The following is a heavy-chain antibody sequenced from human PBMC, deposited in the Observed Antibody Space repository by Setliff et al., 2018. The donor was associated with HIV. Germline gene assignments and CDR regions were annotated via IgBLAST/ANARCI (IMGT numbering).Heavy chain of an antibody. CDR1: GFSLSISGVG. J-gene: IGHJ6*03. CDR2: IYWDDGK. Sequence: SGPTLVNPTQTLTLTCTFSGFSLSISGVGVGWIRQPPGKALEWLALIYWDDGKRYSPSLKSRLTVTKDTSKNQVVLTMTNMDPVDTATYYCARSIAVAGSEGSYYYYYYMDVWGKGTTVTVSS. V-gene: IGHV2-5*02. D-gene: IGHD6-19*01. CDR3: ARSIAVAGSEGSYYYYYYMDV.